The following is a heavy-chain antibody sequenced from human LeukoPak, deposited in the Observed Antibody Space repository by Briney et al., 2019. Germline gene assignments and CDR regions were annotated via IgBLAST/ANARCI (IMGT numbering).Heavy chain of an antibody. CDR1: GFTFSRYW. V-gene: IGHV3-7*03. D-gene: IGHD3-22*01. CDR3: ARDKGDYDSSGSLFVF. CDR2: IKQDGSGK. J-gene: IGHJ4*02. Sequence: GGSLRLSCAASGFTFSRYWMSWVRQAPRRGLEWVANIKQDGSGKYYVDSVKGRFTISRDNAKNSLYLQMNSLRAEDTAVYYCARDKGDYDSSGSLFVFGGQGTLVTVSS.